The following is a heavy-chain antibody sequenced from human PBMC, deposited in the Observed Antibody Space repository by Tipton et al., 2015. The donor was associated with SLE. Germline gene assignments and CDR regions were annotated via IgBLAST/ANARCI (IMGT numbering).Heavy chain of an antibody. CDR3: ARGRLLEWLSTYYYYYGMDV. Sequence: TLSLTCSVSGGPISSGGHYWSWIRQSPGKDLEWIGSIYYSGSTYYNPSLKSRVTISVDTSKNQFSLKLSPVTAADTAVYYCARGRLLEWLSTYYYYYGMDVWGHGTTVTVSS. CDR2: IYYSGST. CDR1: GGPISSGGHY. D-gene: IGHD3-3*01. V-gene: IGHV4-39*07. J-gene: IGHJ6*02.